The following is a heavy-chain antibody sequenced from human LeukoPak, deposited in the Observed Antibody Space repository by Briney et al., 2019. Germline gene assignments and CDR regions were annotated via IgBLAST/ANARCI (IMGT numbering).Heavy chain of an antibody. V-gene: IGHV4-39*07. CDR2: IYYSGST. Sequence: SETLSLTCTVSGGSISSSYYWGWIRQPPGKGLEWIGSIYYSGSTYYNPSLKSRVTISVDRSKNQFSLKLSSVTAADTAVYYCARERPIAAAGPFDIWGQGTMVTVSS. D-gene: IGHD6-13*01. CDR1: GGSISSSYY. J-gene: IGHJ3*02. CDR3: ARERPIAAAGPFDI.